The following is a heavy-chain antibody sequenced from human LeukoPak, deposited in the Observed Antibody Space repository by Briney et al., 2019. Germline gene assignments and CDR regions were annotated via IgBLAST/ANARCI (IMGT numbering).Heavy chain of an antibody. D-gene: IGHD2-2*01. V-gene: IGHV3-15*01. CDR1: GFTFRSYW. Sequence: PGGSLRLSCAASGFTFRSYWMSWVRQAPGKGLEWVGRIKTKAEGGTTDYAAPVKGRFIISRDDSKNTLYVEMNSLKTEDTAVYYCTKDVGLGYCSITNSFPWGQGTLVTVSS. J-gene: IGHJ4*02. CDR2: IKTKAEGGTT. CDR3: TKDVGLGYCSITNSFP.